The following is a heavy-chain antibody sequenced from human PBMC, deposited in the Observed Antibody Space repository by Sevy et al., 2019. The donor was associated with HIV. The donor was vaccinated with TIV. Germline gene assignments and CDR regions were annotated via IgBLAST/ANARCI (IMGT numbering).Heavy chain of an antibody. V-gene: IGHV3-11*01. CDR3: ARDSAGIGELGYYYYYGMDV. CDR2: ISSSGSTI. D-gene: IGHD3-10*01. Sequence: GGSLRLSCAASGFTFSDYYMSWIRQAPGKGLEWVSYISSSGSTIYYADSVKGRFTISRDNAKNSLYLQMNSLGAEDTAVYYCARDSAGIGELGYYYYYGMDVWGQGTTVTVSS. CDR1: GFTFSDYY. J-gene: IGHJ6*02.